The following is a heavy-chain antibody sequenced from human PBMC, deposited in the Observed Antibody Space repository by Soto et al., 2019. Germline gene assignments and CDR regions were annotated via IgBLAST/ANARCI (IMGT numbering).Heavy chain of an antibody. CDR1: GGSFSGYY. CDR2: INHSGST. D-gene: IGHD3-9*01. V-gene: IGHV4-34*01. Sequence: SETLSLTWAVYGGSFSGYYWSWMRQPPGKGLEWIGEINHSGSTNYNPSLKSRVTISVDTSKNQFSLKLSSVTAADTAVYYCARGLRDILTGKRRWFGPWGQGTLVTVSS. J-gene: IGHJ5*02. CDR3: ARGLRDILTGKRRWFGP.